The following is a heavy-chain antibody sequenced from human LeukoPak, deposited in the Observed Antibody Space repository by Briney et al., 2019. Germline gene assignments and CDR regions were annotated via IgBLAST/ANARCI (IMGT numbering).Heavy chain of an antibody. Sequence: GASVKVSCKASGGTFSSYAISWVRQAPGQGLEWMGGIIPIFGTANYAQKFQGRVTITADESTSTAYMELSSLRSEDTAVYYCARARYSSSSKGMRAFDIWGQGTMVTASS. V-gene: IGHV1-69*13. D-gene: IGHD6-13*01. J-gene: IGHJ3*02. CDR1: GGTFSSYA. CDR3: ARARYSSSSKGMRAFDI. CDR2: IIPIFGTA.